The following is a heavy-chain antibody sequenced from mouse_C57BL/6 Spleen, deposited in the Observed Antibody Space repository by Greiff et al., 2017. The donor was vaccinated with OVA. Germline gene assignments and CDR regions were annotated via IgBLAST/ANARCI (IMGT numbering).Heavy chain of an antibody. CDR1: GYTFTSYW. CDR3: ARADPKGYYFDY. J-gene: IGHJ2*01. Sequence: QEQLKQPGAELVMPGASVKLSCKASGYTFTSYWLHWVKQRPGQGLEWIGEIDPSDSYTNYNQKFKGKSTLTVDKSSSTAYMQLSSLTSEDSAVYYCARADPKGYYFDYWGQGTTLTVSS. CDR2: IDPSDSYT. V-gene: IGHV1-69*01.